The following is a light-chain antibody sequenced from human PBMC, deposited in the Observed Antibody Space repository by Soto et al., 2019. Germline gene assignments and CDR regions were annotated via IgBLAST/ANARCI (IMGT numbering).Light chain of an antibody. CDR1: QSVSSSF. Sequence: EIVLTQSPGTLSLSPGERATLSCRASQSVSSSFIAWYQQKPGQAPRLLIYGASNRATGIPDRFRGSGSGTDFTLMISRLETEDFAVYYFQQFGVTRWAFGQGTMVEV. J-gene: IGKJ1*01. CDR3: QQFGVTRWA. V-gene: IGKV3-20*01. CDR2: GAS.